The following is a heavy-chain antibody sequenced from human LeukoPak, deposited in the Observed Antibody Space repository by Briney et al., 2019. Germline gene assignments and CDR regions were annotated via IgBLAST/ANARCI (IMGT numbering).Heavy chain of an antibody. J-gene: IGHJ4*02. CDR2: IIPIFGTA. CDR3: ARDSRSLTYIDY. D-gene: IGHD1-14*01. V-gene: IGHV1-69*13. Sequence: GASVKVSCKASGGTFSSYAISWVRQAPRQGLEWMGGIIPIFGTANYAQKFQGRVTITADESTSTAYMELSSLRSEDTAVYYCARDSRSLTYIDYWGQGTLVTVSS. CDR1: GGTFSSYA.